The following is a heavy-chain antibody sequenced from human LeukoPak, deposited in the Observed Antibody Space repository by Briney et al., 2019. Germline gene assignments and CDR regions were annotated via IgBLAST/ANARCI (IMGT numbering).Heavy chain of an antibody. D-gene: IGHD3-16*01. Sequence: SDTLSLTCTVSGGSISGDDYHWSWIRQHPGKGLEWIGYIHYSGLTYYSPSLKSRLTISVDTSKNQFSLKLSSVTAADTAVYYCARSALRRPRGGMDVWGQGTTVTVSS. V-gene: IGHV4-30-4*02. J-gene: IGHJ6*02. CDR3: ARSALRRPRGGMDV. CDR2: IHYSGLT. CDR1: GGSISGDDYH.